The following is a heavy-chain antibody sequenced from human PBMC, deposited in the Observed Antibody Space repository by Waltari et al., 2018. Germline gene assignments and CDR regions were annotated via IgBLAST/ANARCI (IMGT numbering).Heavy chain of an antibody. CDR1: GYTFSDFD. Sequence: QVQLVQSGAEVKKPGASVKVSCKASGYTFSDFDINWVRQAAGQGLEWMGWMKRNNGETGYAQKFQGRVVMTSDTSISTAYLDLSSLRSEDTAVYYCARGRRRSSTCYGVCDWFDPWGQGTLVTVSS. CDR2: MKRNNGET. CDR3: ARGRRRSSTCYGVCDWFDP. V-gene: IGHV1-8*01. D-gene: IGHD3-3*01. J-gene: IGHJ5*02.